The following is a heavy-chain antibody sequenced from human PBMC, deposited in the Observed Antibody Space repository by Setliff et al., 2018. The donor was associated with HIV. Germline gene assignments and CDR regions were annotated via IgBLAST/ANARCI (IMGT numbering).Heavy chain of an antibody. D-gene: IGHD2-8*01. CDR1: RYTFTAYY. J-gene: IGHJ3*02. V-gene: IGHV1-2*06. CDR3: ASKVYCTNGVCLDAFDI. CDR2: IIPNSGGT. Sequence: ASVKVSCKPSRYTFTAYYMHWVRQAPGQGLEWMGRIIPNSGGTNYAQKFQGRVTMTRDTSISTAYMELSRLRSDDTAVYYCASKVYCTNGVCLDAFDIWGQGTMVTVSS.